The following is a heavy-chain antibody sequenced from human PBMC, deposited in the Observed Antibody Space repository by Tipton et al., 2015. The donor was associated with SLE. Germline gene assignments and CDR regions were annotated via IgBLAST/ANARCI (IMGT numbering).Heavy chain of an antibody. CDR1: GGSISSSSYY. CDR2: IYYSGST. J-gene: IGHJ4*02. CDR3: AGQIAAAVRGYFDY. D-gene: IGHD6-13*01. Sequence: TLSLTCTVSGGSISSSSYYWGWIRQPPGKGLEWIGSIYYSGSTYYNPSLKSRVTISVDTSKNQFSLKLSSVTAADTAVYYCAGQIAAAVRGYFDYWGQGTLVTVSS. V-gene: IGHV4-39*07.